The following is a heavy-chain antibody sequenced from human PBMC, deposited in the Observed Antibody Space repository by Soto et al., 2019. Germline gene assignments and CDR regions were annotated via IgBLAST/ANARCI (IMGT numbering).Heavy chain of an antibody. CDR1: GGTFSSYA. CDR2: IIPIFGTA. D-gene: IGHD3-22*01. CDR3: ARGKVGDYDSSDPTPNWFDP. J-gene: IGHJ5*02. Sequence: SVKVSCKASGGTFSSYAISWVRQAPGQGLEWMGGIIPIFGTANYAQKFQGRVTITADESTSTAYMELSSLRSEDTAVYYCARGKVGDYDSSDPTPNWFDPWGQGTLVTVSS. V-gene: IGHV1-69*13.